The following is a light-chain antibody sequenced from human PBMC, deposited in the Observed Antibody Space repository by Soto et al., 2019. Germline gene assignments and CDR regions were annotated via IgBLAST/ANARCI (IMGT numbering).Light chain of an antibody. CDR2: DAS. CDR3: QHRSNWPRLT. V-gene: IGKV3-11*01. J-gene: IGKJ4*01. CDR1: QSVSSY. Sequence: EIVLTQSPATLSLSPGERATLSCRASQSVSSYLAWYQQKPGQAPRLLIYDASNSATGIPARFSGSGSGTDVTLTISSLEPEDFAVYYCQHRSNWPRLTFGGGTKVELK.